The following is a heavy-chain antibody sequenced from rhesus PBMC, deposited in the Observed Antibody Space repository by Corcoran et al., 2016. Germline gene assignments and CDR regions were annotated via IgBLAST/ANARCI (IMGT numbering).Heavy chain of an antibody. Sequence: QVQLQESGPGLVKPLETLSLTCAVSGGSISSDYWSWIRQSPGKGLEWIGYISGSGSTTTHNPSLKSRVTLSVDTSKNQFSLKLNSVTAADTAVYYCGRRGREGYDRFDVWGAGVLVTVSS. CDR2: ISGSGSTT. CDR3: GRRGREGYDRFDV. V-gene: IGHV4S11*01. D-gene: IGHD3-9*01. CDR1: GGSISSDY. J-gene: IGHJ5-1*01.